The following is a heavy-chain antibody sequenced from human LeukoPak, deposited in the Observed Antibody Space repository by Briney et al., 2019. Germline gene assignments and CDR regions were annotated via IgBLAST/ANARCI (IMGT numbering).Heavy chain of an antibody. Sequence: GESLKISCKGSGYSFTSYWIGWVRQMPGKGLEGMGISYPGFSDTRYSPSFPGQVTLSADKPIRTPYLQWTSLKAPHTARYYCARVGSGWYAPILEYFDYWGQGTLVSVSS. V-gene: IGHV5-51*04. CDR1: GYSFTSYW. D-gene: IGHD6-19*01. CDR3: ARVGSGWYAPILEYFDY. CDR2: SYPGFSDT. J-gene: IGHJ4*02.